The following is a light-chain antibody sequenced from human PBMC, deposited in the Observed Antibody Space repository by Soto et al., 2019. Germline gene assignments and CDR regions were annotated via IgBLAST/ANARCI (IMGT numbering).Light chain of an antibody. J-gene: IGKJ4*01. CDR3: QQYDGN. V-gene: IGKV1-5*01. CDR2: SAS. CDR1: QSISTW. Sequence: DIPMTQSPSTLSASVGDRVIITCRASQSISTWLAWYQQKPGEGPKLLIYSASTLQSGVPSRFSGSGSGTEFTLTISGQQPDDFATYYCQQYDGNFGGGTRVEIK.